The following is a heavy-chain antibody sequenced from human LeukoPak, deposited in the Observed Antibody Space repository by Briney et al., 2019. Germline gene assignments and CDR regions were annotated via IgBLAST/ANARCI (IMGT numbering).Heavy chain of an antibody. V-gene: IGHV4-31*03. CDR2: IHYRGTT. D-gene: IGHD6-19*01. Sequence: SSQTLSLTCSVSGGSINSGGYFWSWIRQHPGKGLEWIGYIHYRGTTYYNPSLKSRVTISIDTSENHFSLNVSSVTAADTAVYYCARAGSSCWYRNAFDIWGQGTLVTGSS. J-gene: IGHJ3*02. CDR3: ARAGSSCWYRNAFDI. CDR1: GGSINSGGYF.